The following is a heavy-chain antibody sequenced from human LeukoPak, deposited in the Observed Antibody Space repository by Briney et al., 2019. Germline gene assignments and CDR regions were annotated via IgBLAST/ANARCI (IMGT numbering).Heavy chain of an antibody. CDR3: AKYRVVYYYYYMDA. J-gene: IGHJ6*03. Sequence: PGGSLRLSCAASGFTFSSYAMSWVRQAPGKGLEWVSAISGSGGSTYYADSVKGRFTISRDNSKDKLYLQMNSLRAEDTAVYYCAKYRVVYYYYYMDAWGKGTTVTVSS. CDR1: GFTFSSYA. D-gene: IGHD2-15*01. CDR2: ISGSGGST. V-gene: IGHV3-23*01.